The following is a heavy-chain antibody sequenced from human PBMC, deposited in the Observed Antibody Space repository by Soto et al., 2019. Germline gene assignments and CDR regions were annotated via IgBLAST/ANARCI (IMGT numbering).Heavy chain of an antibody. CDR1: GGSISSSSYY. Sequence: SETLSLTCTVSGGSISSSSYYWGWIRQPPGKGLEWIGSIYYSGSTYYNPSLKSRVTISVDTSKNQFSLKLSSVTAADTAVYYCARDACSSTSCYFNYYYMDVWGKGTTVTVS. CDR2: IYYSGST. D-gene: IGHD2-2*01. J-gene: IGHJ6*03. V-gene: IGHV4-39*07. CDR3: ARDACSSTSCYFNYYYMDV.